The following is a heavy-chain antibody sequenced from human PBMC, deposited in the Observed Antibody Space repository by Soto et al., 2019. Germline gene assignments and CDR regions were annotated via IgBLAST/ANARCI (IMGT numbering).Heavy chain of an antibody. J-gene: IGHJ6*02. CDR2: IRSKTEGGTT. V-gene: IGHV3-15*07. D-gene: IGHD6-25*01. CDR3: TTQAAGAQSRDADKRTVPSSDFPDPYGLDV. Sequence: EVHLVESGGGLIEPGGSLRLSCAASGFTFTNAWMNWVRQAPGRGLEWVGRIRSKTEGGTTDYAAPVKDRITISRDESRDTLYLQVNSLKTDDTAVYYCTTQAAGAQSRDADKRTVPSSDFPDPYGLDVWGQGTTVIVSS. CDR1: GFTFTNAW.